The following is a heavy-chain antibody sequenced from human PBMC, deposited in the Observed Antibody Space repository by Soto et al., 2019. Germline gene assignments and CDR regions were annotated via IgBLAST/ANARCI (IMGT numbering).Heavy chain of an antibody. V-gene: IGHV3-49*03. D-gene: IGHD3-3*01. CDR2: IRSKAYSGTT. CDR3: TRDAVYYDFWSGYYY. J-gene: IGHJ4*02. Sequence: GGSLRLSCTASGFTFGDYAMSWFRQAPGKGLEWVGFIRSKAYSGTTEYAASVKGRFTISRDDSKSIAYLQMNSLKTEDTAVYYCTRDAVYYDFWSGYYYWGQGTLVTVSS. CDR1: GFTFGDYA.